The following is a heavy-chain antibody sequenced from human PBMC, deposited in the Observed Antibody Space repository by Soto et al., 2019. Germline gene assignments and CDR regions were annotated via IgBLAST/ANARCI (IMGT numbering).Heavy chain of an antibody. CDR1: GGTFTDYT. Sequence: QVHLVQSGAEVKKPGSSVKVSCKASGGTFTDYTITWVRQAPGQGLEWMGRIIPVLDLSNYAQKFQGRVTITADKSTITSYMELSGLTSEDTAVYYCAKKLGPSAFDLWGRGTLVTVSS. D-gene: IGHD1-26*01. CDR3: AKKLGPSAFDL. V-gene: IGHV1-69*02. CDR2: IIPVLDLS. J-gene: IGHJ2*01.